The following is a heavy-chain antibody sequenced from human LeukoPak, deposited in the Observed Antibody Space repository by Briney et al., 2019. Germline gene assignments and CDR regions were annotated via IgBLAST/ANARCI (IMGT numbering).Heavy chain of an antibody. Sequence: GGSLRLSCAASGFILSDYNMNWVRQAPGKGLEWVSFISISGTYITYAHSVKGRFTISRDNAKNSLYLQMNSLRVEDTAVYYCTRDLSATARAYDYWGQGTLVTVSS. V-gene: IGHV3-21*01. CDR1: GFILSDYN. CDR3: TRDLSATARAYDY. CDR2: ISISGTYI. D-gene: IGHD1-26*01. J-gene: IGHJ4*02.